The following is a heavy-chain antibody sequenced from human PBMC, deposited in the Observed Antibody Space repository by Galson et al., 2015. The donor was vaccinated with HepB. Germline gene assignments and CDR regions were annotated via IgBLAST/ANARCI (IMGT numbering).Heavy chain of an antibody. CDR2: FDPEDGET. Sequence: SVKVSCKVSGYSLTELSMHWVRQAPGKGLEWMGGFDPEDGETIYAQKFQGRVTMTEDTSTDTAYMELSSLRSEDTAVYYCATVPRYNWNNNWFDPWGQGTLVTVSS. D-gene: IGHD1-20*01. J-gene: IGHJ5*02. V-gene: IGHV1-24*01. CDR1: GYSLTELS. CDR3: ATVPRYNWNNNWFDP.